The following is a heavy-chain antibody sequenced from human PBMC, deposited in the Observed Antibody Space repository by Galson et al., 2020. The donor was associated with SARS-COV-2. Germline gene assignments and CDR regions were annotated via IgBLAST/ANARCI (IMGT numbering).Heavy chain of an antibody. D-gene: IGHD3-22*01. Sequence: SETLSLTCAVYGGSFSGYYWSWIRQPPGKGLEWIGEINHSGSTNYNPSLKSRVTISVDTSKNQFSLKLSSVTAADTAVYYCAREKGDSSGYYYATNDAFDIWGQGTMVTVS. V-gene: IGHV4-34*01. CDR2: INHSGST. CDR3: AREKGDSSGYYYATNDAFDI. J-gene: IGHJ3*02. CDR1: GGSFSGYY.